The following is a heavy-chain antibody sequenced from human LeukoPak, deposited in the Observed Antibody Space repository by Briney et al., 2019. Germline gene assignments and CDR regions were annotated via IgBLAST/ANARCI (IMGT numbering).Heavy chain of an antibody. J-gene: IGHJ4*02. CDR3: ARDGQDDYGDYGPLDY. CDR1: GFSFTDYY. Sequence: PGGSLRLSCVASGFSFTDYYMTWIRQAPGKGLEWISYISGSGTTIKYADSVKGRFTISRDKAENSLYLQMNSLRAEDTAVYYCARDGQDDYGDYGPLDYWGQGTLVTVSS. V-gene: IGHV3-11*04. D-gene: IGHD4-17*01. CDR2: ISGSGTTI.